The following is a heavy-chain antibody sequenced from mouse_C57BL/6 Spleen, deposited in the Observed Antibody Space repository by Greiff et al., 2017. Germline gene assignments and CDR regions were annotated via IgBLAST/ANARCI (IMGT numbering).Heavy chain of an antibody. V-gene: IGHV5-17*01. D-gene: IGHD4-1*01. Sequence: EVHLVESGGGLVKPGGSLKLSCAASGFTFSDYGMHWVRQAPEKGLEWVAYISSGSSTIYYADTVKGRFTISRDNAKNTLFLQMTSLRSEDTAMYDCARRGWDVFAYWGQGTLVTVSA. CDR2: ISSGSSTI. CDR3: ARRGWDVFAY. J-gene: IGHJ3*01. CDR1: GFTFSDYG.